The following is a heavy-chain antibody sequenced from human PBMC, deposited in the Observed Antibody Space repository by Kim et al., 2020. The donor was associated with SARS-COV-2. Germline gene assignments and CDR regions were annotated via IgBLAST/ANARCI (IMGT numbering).Heavy chain of an antibody. Sequence: GGSLRLSCAASGFTFSDWFMSWIRQAPGKGLEWIAYISKNGGSYKKYADDVKGRFTISRDNAKNSLYLQMSSLRAGDTAVYYCARENYSNPDYWGQGTLGTVSS. V-gene: IGHV3-11*06. D-gene: IGHD4-4*01. CDR3: ARENYSNPDY. CDR1: GFTFSDWF. J-gene: IGHJ4*02. CDR2: ISKNGGSYK.